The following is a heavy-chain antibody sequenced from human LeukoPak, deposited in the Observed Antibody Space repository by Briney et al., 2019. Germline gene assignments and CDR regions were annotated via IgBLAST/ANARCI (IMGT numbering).Heavy chain of an antibody. D-gene: IGHD4-17*01. V-gene: IGHV3-11*01. CDR2: ISSSGSTI. Sequence: GGSLRLSCAASGLTFSDYYMSWIRQAPGKGLEWVSYISSSGSTIYYADSVKGRFTISRDNAKNSLYLQMNSLRAEDTAVYYCARAKTSTTVIYYWGQGTLVTVSS. CDR3: ARAKTSTTVIYY. CDR1: GLTFSDYY. J-gene: IGHJ4*02.